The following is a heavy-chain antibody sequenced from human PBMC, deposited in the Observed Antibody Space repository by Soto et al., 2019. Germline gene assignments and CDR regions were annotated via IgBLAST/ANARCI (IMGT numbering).Heavy chain of an antibody. CDR2: IYTSGST. V-gene: IGHV4-4*07. CDR1: GGSISSYY. CDR3: ARDREWLVRRDYYYGMDV. D-gene: IGHD6-19*01. Sequence: QVQLQESGPGLVKPSETLSLTCTVSGGSISSYYWSWIRQPAGKGLEWIGRIYTSGSTNYNPSLKSRVTMSVDTSKDQFSLKLSSVTAADTAVYYCARDREWLVRRDYYYGMDVWGQGTTVTVSS. J-gene: IGHJ6*02.